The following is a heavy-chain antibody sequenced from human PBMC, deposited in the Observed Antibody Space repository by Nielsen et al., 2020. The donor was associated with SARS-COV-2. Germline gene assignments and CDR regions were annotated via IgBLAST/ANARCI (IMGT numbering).Heavy chain of an antibody. D-gene: IGHD4-17*01. J-gene: IGHJ5*02. V-gene: IGHV7-4-1*02. CDR2: INTKTGST. CDR3: ARFRVTTVASNWLDP. Sequence: ASLKVSCKSSGYTFTSHGINWIRQAPGRGPEWLGWINTKTGSTTYAPGLTGRFVFSLDTSASTTFLQISSLKTEDSAIYYCARFRVTTVASNWLDPWGQGTLVSVSS. CDR1: GYTFTSHG.